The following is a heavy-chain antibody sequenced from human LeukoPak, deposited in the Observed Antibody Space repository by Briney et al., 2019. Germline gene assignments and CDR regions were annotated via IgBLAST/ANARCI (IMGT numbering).Heavy chain of an antibody. CDR2: ISYDGSNK. CDR1: GFTFSSYA. V-gene: IGHV3-30-3*01. Sequence: PGRSLRLSCAASGFTFSSYAMHWVSQAPGKGLEWVAVISYDGSNKYYADSVKGRFTISRDNSKNTLYLQMNSLRAEDTAVYYCARDRIAVAGNWGQGTLVTVSS. J-gene: IGHJ4*02. CDR3: ARDRIAVAGN. D-gene: IGHD6-19*01.